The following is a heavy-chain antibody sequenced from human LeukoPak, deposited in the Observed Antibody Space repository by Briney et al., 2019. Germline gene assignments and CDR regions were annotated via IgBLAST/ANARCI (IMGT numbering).Heavy chain of an antibody. CDR1: GFTFSSYV. Sequence: GGSLRLSCAASGFTFSSYVMSWVRQAPGKGLEWVSLISGSGGSTFYADSVKGRFTISRDNAKNSLYLQMNSLRAEDTAIYYCTRGAGTGWRFDSWGQGTLLTVSS. J-gene: IGHJ4*02. CDR3: TRGAGTGWRFDS. V-gene: IGHV3-23*01. CDR2: ISGSGGST. D-gene: IGHD6-19*01.